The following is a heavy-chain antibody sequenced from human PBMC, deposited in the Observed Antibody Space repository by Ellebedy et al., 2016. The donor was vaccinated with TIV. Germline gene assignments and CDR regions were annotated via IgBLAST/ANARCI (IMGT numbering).Heavy chain of an antibody. CDR3: ARDAYPYAMDV. V-gene: IGHV3-7*03. D-gene: IGHD2-2*02. CDR2: IKQGGSEI. CDR1: GFTFSNYW. J-gene: IGHJ6*02. Sequence: PGGSLRLSCAVSGFTFSNYWMSWARQAPGKRLEWVATIKQGGSEIHYVDSVKGRFTISRDNAKNSLYLQMNSLRVEDTALYYCARDAYPYAMDVWGQGTTVTVSS.